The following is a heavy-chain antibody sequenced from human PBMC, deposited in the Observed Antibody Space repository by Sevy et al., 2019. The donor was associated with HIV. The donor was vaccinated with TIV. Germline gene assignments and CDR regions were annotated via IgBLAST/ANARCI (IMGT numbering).Heavy chain of an antibody. CDR3: ARDIDSSGYSYAFDL. CDR2: ISPSGHAI. Sequence: GGSLRLSCKASGFIFSNYEMNWVRQAPGKGLEWVSYISPSGHAIYYAASGKGRFTVSRDNAKNSLYLQMNSLRGDDTALYYCARDIDSSGYSYAFDLWGQGTMVTVSS. CDR1: GFIFSNYE. V-gene: IGHV3-48*03. J-gene: IGHJ3*01. D-gene: IGHD3-22*01.